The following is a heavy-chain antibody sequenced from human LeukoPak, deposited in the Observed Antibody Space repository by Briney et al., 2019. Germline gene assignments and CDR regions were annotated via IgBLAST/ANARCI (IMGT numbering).Heavy chain of an antibody. CDR1: GFTFRSYA. V-gene: IGHV3-23*01. CDR3: AKGAQYDFWSGYTLEYFDV. D-gene: IGHD3-3*01. Sequence: SGGSLRLSCAASGFTFRSYAMNWVRQAPGKGLEWVSFISGSGSSTHYADSVKGRFTISRDNSNNTLYLQINSLRADDTAAYYCAKGAQYDFWSGYTLEYFDVWGKGTLVIVS. CDR2: ISGSGSST. J-gene: IGHJ4*02.